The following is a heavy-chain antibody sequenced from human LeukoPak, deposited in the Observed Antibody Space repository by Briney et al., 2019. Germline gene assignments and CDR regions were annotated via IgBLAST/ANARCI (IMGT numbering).Heavy chain of an antibody. V-gene: IGHV4-61*02. D-gene: IGHD2-2*01. CDR2: IYTSGST. J-gene: IGHJ4*02. CDR1: GGSISSGSYY. CDR3: ARGEYQLLSSSFDY. Sequence: SETLSLTCTVSGGSISSGSYYWSWIRQPAGKGLEWIGRIYTSGSTNYNPSLKSRVTISVDTSKNQFSLKLSSVTAADTAVYYCARGEYQLLSSSFDYWGQGTLVTVSS.